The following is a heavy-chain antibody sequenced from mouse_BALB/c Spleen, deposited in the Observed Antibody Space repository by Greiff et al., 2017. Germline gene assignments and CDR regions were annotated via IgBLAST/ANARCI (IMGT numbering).Heavy chain of an antibody. CDR3: ARKDYGLAY. CDR1: GYTFTDYA. D-gene: IGHD1-2*01. J-gene: IGHJ3*01. CDR2: ISTYYGDA. V-gene: IGHV1S137*01. Sequence: VQLQESGAELVRPGVSVKISCKGSGYTFTDYAMHWVKQSHAKSLEWIGVISTYYGDASYNQKFKGKATMTVDKSSSTAYMELARLTSEDSAIYYCARKDYGLAYWGQGTLVTVSA.